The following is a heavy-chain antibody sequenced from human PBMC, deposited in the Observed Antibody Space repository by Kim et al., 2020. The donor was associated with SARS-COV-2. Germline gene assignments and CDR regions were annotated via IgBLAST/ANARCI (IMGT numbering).Heavy chain of an antibody. CDR3: ARDVTFGRFDY. D-gene: IGHD2-21*02. Sequence: GGSLRLSCAASGFTFTNYWMDWVRHAPGKGLECVASISQLGSDRYYVDSVKGRFTISRDNANNALYLQMNSLRAEDTAVYSCARDVTFGRFDYWGQGAQVIVSS. J-gene: IGHJ4*01. V-gene: IGHV3-7*04. CDR2: ISQLGSDR. CDR1: GFTFTNYW.